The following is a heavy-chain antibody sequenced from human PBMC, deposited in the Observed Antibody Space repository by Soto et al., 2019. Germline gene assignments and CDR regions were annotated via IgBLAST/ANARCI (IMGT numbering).Heavy chain of an antibody. Sequence: QVQLQQWGAGLLKPSETLSLTCAVYGGSFSGYYWSWIRQPPGKGLEWIGEINHSGSTNYNPSLKSRVTISVDTSKNQSSLKLSSVTAADTAVYYCARARIGYCSSTSCYDRNRVFDYWGQGTLVTVSS. V-gene: IGHV4-34*01. CDR1: GGSFSGYY. D-gene: IGHD2-2*01. J-gene: IGHJ4*02. CDR3: ARARIGYCSSTSCYDRNRVFDY. CDR2: INHSGST.